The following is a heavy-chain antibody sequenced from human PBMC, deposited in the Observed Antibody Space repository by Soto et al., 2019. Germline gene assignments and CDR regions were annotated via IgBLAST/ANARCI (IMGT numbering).Heavy chain of an antibody. V-gene: IGHV3-30-3*01. CDR1: GFTFSSYA. J-gene: IGHJ6*02. Sequence: QVQMVESGGGVVQPGRSLRLSCAASGFTFSSYAMHWVRQAPGKGLEWVAVISDDGSNKYYADSVKGRFTISRDNSKNTLYLQRNSLRAEDTAVYYCAREGYGGFAYYYYGMDVWGQGATVTVSS. CDR2: ISDDGSNK. CDR3: AREGYGGFAYYYYGMDV. D-gene: IGHD5-12*01.